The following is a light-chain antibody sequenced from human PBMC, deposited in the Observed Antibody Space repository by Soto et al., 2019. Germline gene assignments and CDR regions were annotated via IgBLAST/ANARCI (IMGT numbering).Light chain of an antibody. CDR1: QSVTSY. J-gene: IGKJ3*01. V-gene: IGKV3-11*01. Sequence: EIVLTQSPATLSLSPGESATLSCRASQSVTSYLAWYQQKPGQAPRLLIYGASNRATGIPARFSGSGSGTDFTLTISSLEPEDFAVYYCQQRSNWPLTFGPGTKVDIK. CDR3: QQRSNWPLT. CDR2: GAS.